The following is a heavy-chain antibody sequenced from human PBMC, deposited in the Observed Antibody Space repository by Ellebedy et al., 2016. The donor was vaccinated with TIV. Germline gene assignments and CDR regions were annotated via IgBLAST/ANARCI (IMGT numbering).Heavy chain of an antibody. D-gene: IGHD4-17*01. CDR3: ACLMTTTDY. J-gene: IGHJ4*02. V-gene: IGHV1-18*01. CDR1: GGTFSSYA. CDR2: VSAENGNT. Sequence: AASVKVSCKASGGTFSSYAISWVRQAPGQGLEWMGWVSAENGNTNYAQKLQGRVTMTTDTSTNTAYMELRSLRSDDTAIYYCACLMTTTDYWGQGTLVTVSS.